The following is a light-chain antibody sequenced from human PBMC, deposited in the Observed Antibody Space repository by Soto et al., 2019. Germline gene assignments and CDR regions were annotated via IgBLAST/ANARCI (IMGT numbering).Light chain of an antibody. CDR1: QSVSSN. Sequence: EIVLTQSPGSLSLSPGETAALSCRASQSVSSNLAWYQQKPGQAPRLLVYGASTRATGIPARFSGSGAGTDFTLTITSLQSEDFGVYFCQQYKDWPTTFGQVTKVDIK. V-gene: IGKV3-15*01. CDR3: QQYKDWPTT. J-gene: IGKJ1*01. CDR2: GAS.